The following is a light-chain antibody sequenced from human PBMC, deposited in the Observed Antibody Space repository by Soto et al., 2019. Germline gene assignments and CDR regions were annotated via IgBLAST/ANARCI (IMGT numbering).Light chain of an antibody. J-gene: IGKJ2*01. Sequence: DIVMTQSPLSLPVTPGEPASISCRSSQSLLHSNGYIYLDWYLQKPGQSPQLLIFLASTRAYGVPDRLSGSGSGTDFTLKISRVEAEEVGVYYCMQALQFPYTFGQGTRLDIK. CDR2: LAS. CDR3: MQALQFPYT. V-gene: IGKV2-28*01. CDR1: QSLLHSNGYIY.